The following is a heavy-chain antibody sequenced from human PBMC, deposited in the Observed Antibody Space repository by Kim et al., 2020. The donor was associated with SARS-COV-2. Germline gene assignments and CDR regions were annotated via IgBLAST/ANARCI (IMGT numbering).Heavy chain of an antibody. CDR2: ISYDGSNK. CDR1: GFTFSSYG. J-gene: IGHJ6*02. D-gene: IGHD3-22*01. Sequence: GGSPRLSCAASGFTFSSYGMHWVRQAPGKGLEWVAVISYDGSNKYYADSVKGRFTISRDNSKNTLYLQMNSLRAEDTAVYYCAKDRFYYDSSGYYWYYSYYGMDVWGQGTTVTVSS. V-gene: IGHV3-30*18. CDR3: AKDRFYYDSSGYYWYYSYYGMDV.